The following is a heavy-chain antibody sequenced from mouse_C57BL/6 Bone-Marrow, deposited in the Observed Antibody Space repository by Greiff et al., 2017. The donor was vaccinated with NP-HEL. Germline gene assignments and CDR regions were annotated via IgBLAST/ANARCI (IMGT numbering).Heavy chain of an antibody. CDR2: IYPRSGNT. D-gene: IGHD1-1*01. CDR3: ARRVITTVVAPFAY. V-gene: IGHV1-81*01. J-gene: IGHJ3*01. CDR1: GYTFTSYG. Sequence: QVQLQQSGAELARPGASVKLSCKASGYTFTSYGISWVKQRTGQGLEWIVEIYPRSGNTYYNEKFKGKATLTADKSSSTAYMELRSLTSEDSAVYFCARRVITTVVAPFAYWGQGTLVTVSA.